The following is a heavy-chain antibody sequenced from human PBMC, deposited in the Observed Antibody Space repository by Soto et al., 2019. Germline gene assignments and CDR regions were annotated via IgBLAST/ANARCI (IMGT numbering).Heavy chain of an antibody. CDR1: VGSFSGYY. CDR3: ARGPVGGITKEGYFAH. CDR2: ISQRGTI. V-gene: IGHV4-34*02. J-gene: IGHJ4*02. Sequence: QVQLQQWDAGLLKPSETLSLTCAVYVGSFSGYYWYWIRQPPGKGLEWIGEISQRGTINYNPSHKSLDTLSVESSKSQFSLRLTSVTAADTAVYYCARGPVGGITKEGYFAHWGQGSLFTFSS. D-gene: IGHD3-9*01.